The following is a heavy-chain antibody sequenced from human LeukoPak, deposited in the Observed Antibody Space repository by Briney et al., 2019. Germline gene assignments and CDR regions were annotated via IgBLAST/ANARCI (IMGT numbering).Heavy chain of an antibody. V-gene: IGHV4-59*01. Sequence: PSETLSLTCTVSGVSISSYYWSCIRQPPGKGLEWIGYIYYSGSTNYNPSSKSRVTISVDTSKNQFSLKLSSVIAADTAVYYCARTTEGYCSSASCFGFSYSYYMDVWGKGTTVTISS. CDR2: IYYSGST. D-gene: IGHD2-2*01. CDR1: GVSISSYY. CDR3: ARTTEGYCSSASCFGFSYSYYMDV. J-gene: IGHJ6*03.